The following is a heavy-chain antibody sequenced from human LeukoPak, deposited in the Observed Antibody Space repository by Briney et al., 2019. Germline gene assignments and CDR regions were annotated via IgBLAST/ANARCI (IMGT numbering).Heavy chain of an antibody. CDR1: GFTFSDTW. V-gene: IGHV3-66*01. Sequence: GGTLRLSCAVSGFTFSDTWMSWVRQAPGKGLECVPAIYSGGSTCYADSVKGRFTISRDNSKNTLYLKMISLRAEDTAVYYCARVHSGYDRRSGYFDYWGQGTLVTVSS. D-gene: IGHD5-12*01. CDR2: IYSGGST. CDR3: ARVHSGYDRRSGYFDY. J-gene: IGHJ4*02.